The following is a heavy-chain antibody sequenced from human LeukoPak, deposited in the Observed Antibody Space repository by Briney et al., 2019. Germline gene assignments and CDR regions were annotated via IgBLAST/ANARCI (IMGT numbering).Heavy chain of an antibody. CDR3: ARDFPSGY. CDR1: GFTFSSYW. V-gene: IGHV3-74*01. Sequence: GGSLRLSCGASGFTFSSYWMHWVRQAPGRGLVWVSGINSNGSSTTYADSVKGRFTISRDNAESTLYLQMSSLSDADTAVYYCARDFPSGYWGQGTLVTVSS. CDR2: INSNGSST. D-gene: IGHD3-10*01. J-gene: IGHJ4*02.